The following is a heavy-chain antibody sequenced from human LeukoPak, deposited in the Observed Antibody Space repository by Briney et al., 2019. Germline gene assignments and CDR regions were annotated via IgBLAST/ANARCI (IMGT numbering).Heavy chain of an antibody. CDR3: AKPQILGVGATFSALDY. V-gene: IGHV3-30*18. CDR1: GFTFSNYG. D-gene: IGHD1-26*01. J-gene: IGHJ4*02. CDR2: ISYDGSNK. Sequence: TGRSLRLSCAASGFTFSNYGMHWVRQAPGKGLEWVAIISYDGSNKYYADSVQGRFTISRDNSKNALYLQMNSLGAEDTAVYYCAKPQILGVGATFSALDYWGQGTLVTVSS.